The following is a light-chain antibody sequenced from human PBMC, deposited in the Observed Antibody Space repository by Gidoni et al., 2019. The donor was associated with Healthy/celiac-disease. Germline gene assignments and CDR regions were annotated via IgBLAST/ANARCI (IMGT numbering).Light chain of an antibody. J-gene: IGKJ1*01. CDR1: QSISSW. V-gene: IGKV1-5*03. CDR2: KAS. Sequence: DMQMTQSPSTLSASVGDRVTITCRARQSISSWLAWYQQKPGKAPKLLSYKASSLESGVPSRFSGSGSGTEFTLTISSLQSDDFATYYCQQYNSYSWTFGQGTKVEIK. CDR3: QQYNSYSWT.